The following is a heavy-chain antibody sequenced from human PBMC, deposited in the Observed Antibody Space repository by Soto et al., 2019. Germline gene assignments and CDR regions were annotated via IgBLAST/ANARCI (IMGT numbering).Heavy chain of an antibody. CDR2: SRHKAHSYTT. CDR3: VRDNHGMDV. CDR1: GFTFNDYY. V-gene: IGHV3-72*01. J-gene: IGHJ6*02. Sequence: EVQLVESAGGLVQPGGSLRLSCVVSGFTFNDYYMDWVRQAPGKGLEWVGRSRHKAHSYTTEYAASVKGRFTISRDDSKNSLYLQMNSLKTEDTAVYYCVRDNHGMDVWGQGTTVTVSS.